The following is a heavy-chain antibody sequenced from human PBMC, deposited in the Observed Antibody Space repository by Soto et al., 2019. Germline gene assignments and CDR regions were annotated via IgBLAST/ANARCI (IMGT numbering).Heavy chain of an antibody. J-gene: IGHJ4*02. CDR1: GFTFSSYS. Sequence: EVQLLESGGGLVQPGGSLRLSCAASGFTFSSYSMNWVRQAPGKGLEWVSSISSSSGYIYYADSLKGRFTISRDNAKNSLYLQMSSLRAEDTAIYYCARASFGAAAGTRVDYWGQGTLVTVSS. CDR2: ISSSSGYI. D-gene: IGHD6-13*01. V-gene: IGHV3-21*01. CDR3: ARASFGAAAGTRVDY.